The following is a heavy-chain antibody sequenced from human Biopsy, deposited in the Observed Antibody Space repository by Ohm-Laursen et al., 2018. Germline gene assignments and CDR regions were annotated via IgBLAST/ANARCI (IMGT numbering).Heavy chain of an antibody. CDR1: GGSISSNY. CDR3: ARLYRLDDYWNDDPPDAFDV. D-gene: IGHD3-3*01. V-gene: IGHV4-59*01. Sequence: GTLSLTCNVSGGSISSNYWSWIRQSPGKGLEWIGYISNRGSTNYNPSLRGRVTISVDTSKNQFSLKLSSLTAADTAVFFCARLYRLDDYWNDDPPDAFDVWGQGTVVTVSS. CDR2: ISNRGST. J-gene: IGHJ3*01.